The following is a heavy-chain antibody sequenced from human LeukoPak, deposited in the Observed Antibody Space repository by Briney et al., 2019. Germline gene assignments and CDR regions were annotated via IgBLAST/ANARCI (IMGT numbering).Heavy chain of an antibody. CDR2: INSGGTT. Sequence: GGSLRLSCAASGFIVSSTYMNWVRQAPGKGLEWISVINSGGTTYYADFVKGRFTISRDDSKNMLFLQMNSLRAEDTAVYYCAKMDSDYYIDFWGQGTLVTVSS. V-gene: IGHV3-53*01. J-gene: IGHJ4*02. D-gene: IGHD3/OR15-3a*01. CDR1: GFIVSSTY. CDR3: AKMDSDYYIDF.